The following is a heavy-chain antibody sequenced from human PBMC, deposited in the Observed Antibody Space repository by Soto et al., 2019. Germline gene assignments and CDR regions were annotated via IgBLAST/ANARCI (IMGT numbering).Heavy chain of an antibody. CDR2: ISYDGSNK. V-gene: IGHV3-30*04. CDR1: GFTFSSYA. Sequence: PGGSLRLSCAASGFTFSSYAMHWVRQAPGKGLEWVAVISYDGSNKYYADSVKGRFTISRDNSKNTLYLQMNSLRAEDTAVYYCAKGTDYGGNSGRYYYYGMDVWGQGTTVTVSS. D-gene: IGHD4-17*01. CDR3: AKGTDYGGNSGRYYYYGMDV. J-gene: IGHJ6*02.